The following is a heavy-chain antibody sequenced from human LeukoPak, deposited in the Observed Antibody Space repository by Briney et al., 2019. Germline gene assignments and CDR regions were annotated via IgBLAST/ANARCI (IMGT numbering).Heavy chain of an antibody. Sequence: SVKVSCKASGGTFSSYAISWVRQAPGQGLEWMGGIIPIFGTANYAQKFQGRVTITTDESTSTAYMELSSLRSKDTAVYYCARARFSITGGVTLYYFDYWGQGTLVTVSS. J-gene: IGHJ4*02. CDR3: ARARFSITGGVTLYYFDY. V-gene: IGHV1-69*05. D-gene: IGHD5-18*01. CDR1: GGTFSSYA. CDR2: IIPIFGTA.